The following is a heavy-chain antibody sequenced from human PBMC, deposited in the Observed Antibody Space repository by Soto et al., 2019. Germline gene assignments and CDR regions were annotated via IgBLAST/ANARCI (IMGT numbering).Heavy chain of an antibody. J-gene: IGHJ3*02. V-gene: IGHV3-13*04. CDR3: ARADRLNDAFDI. D-gene: IGHD2-21*02. CDR2: IGTAGDT. Sequence: EVQLVESGGGLVQPGGSLRLSCAASGFTFSSYDMHWVRQATGKGLEWVSAIGTAGDTYYPGSVKGRFTISRENAKNSLYLQMNSLRAGDTAVYYCARADRLNDAFDIWGQGTMVTVSS. CDR1: GFTFSSYD.